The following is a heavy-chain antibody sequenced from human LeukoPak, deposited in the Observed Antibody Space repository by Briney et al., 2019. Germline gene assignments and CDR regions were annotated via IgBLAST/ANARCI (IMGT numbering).Heavy chain of an antibody. J-gene: IGHJ4*02. CDR3: ARGFFYDSSGRHFDY. Sequence: GGSLRLSCAASGFTFSSYAMHWVRQAPGKGLEWVAVISYDGSNKYYADSVKGRFTISRDNSKNTLYLQMNSLRAEDTAVYNCARGFFYDSSGRHFDYWGQGTLVTVSS. D-gene: IGHD3-22*01. CDR1: GFTFSSYA. V-gene: IGHV3-30-3*01. CDR2: ISYDGSNK.